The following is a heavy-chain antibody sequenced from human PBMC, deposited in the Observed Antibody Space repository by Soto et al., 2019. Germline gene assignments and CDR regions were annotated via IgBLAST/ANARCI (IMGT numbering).Heavy chain of an antibody. CDR1: GGSFSGYY. V-gene: IGHV4-34*01. CDR2: INHSGST. J-gene: IGHJ6*02. CDR3: ARGGSGSYYTNYYYCMDV. Sequence: SETLSLTCAVYGGSFSGYYWSWIRQPPGKGLEWIGEINHSGSTNYNPSLKSRVTISVDTSKNQFSLKLSSVTAADTAVYYCARGGSGSYYTNYYYCMDVWGQGTTVTVSS. D-gene: IGHD3-10*01.